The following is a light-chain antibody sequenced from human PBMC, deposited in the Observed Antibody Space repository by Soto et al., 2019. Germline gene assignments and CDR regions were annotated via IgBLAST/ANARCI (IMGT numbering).Light chain of an antibody. J-gene: IGKJ1*01. Sequence: DIQMTQSPSSLSASVGDRVTITCQASQNINNYLNWYQQKPGKAPKLLIYAASSLQSGVPSRFSGSGSGTDFTLTISSLQSEDFATYYCQQSYSTPQTFGQGTKVDIK. CDR1: QNINNY. V-gene: IGKV1-39*01. CDR3: QQSYSTPQT. CDR2: AAS.